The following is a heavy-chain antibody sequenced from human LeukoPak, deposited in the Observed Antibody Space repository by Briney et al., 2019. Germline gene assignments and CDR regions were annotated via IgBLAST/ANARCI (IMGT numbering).Heavy chain of an antibody. CDR1: GYRFTSYW. CDR3: ARGSRLIYNWFDP. V-gene: IGHV5-51*01. Sequence: GESLKISCKGSGYRFTSYWIGWVRQMPGKGLEWMGIIYPGDSDTRYSPSFQGQVTISADKSISTAYLQWSSLKASDTAMYYCARGSRLIYNWFDPWGQGTLVTVSS. CDR2: IYPGDSDT. D-gene: IGHD3-22*01. J-gene: IGHJ5*02.